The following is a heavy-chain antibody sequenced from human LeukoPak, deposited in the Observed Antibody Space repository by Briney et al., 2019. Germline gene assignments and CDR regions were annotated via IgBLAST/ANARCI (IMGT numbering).Heavy chain of an antibody. CDR2: VASSGTTK. Sequence: GGSLRLSCAASGFSFNTYEMNWVRQAPGKGLEWISYVASSGTTKYYADSVKGRFTISRDNSKNTLYLQMNSLRAEDTAVYYCARALLPYGGNSGYFQHWGQGTLVTVSS. J-gene: IGHJ1*01. CDR1: GFSFNTYE. V-gene: IGHV3-48*01. CDR3: ARALLPYGGNSGYFQH. D-gene: IGHD4-23*01.